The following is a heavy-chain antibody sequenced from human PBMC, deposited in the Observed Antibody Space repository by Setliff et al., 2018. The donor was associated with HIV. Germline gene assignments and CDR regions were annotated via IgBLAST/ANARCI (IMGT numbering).Heavy chain of an antibody. V-gene: IGHV1-69*05. CDR2: IIPIFGTA. CDR1: GGTFSSYA. D-gene: IGHD5-18*01. Sequence: GASVKVSCKASGGTFSSYAISWVRQAPGQGLEWMGGIIPIFGTANYAQKFQGRVTITTDESTSTAYMELSSLRSEDTAVYYCARDNLRAKRDTAMVFALWGQGTLVTVSS. CDR3: ARDNLRAKRDTAMVFAL. J-gene: IGHJ4*02.